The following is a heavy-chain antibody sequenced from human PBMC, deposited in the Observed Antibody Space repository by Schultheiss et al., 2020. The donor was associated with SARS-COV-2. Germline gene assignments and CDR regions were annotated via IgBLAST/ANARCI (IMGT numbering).Heavy chain of an antibody. Sequence: GESLKISCAASGFTFSSYAMHWVRQAPGKGLEWVAVISYDGSNKYYADSVKGRFTISRDNSKNTLYLQINSLRAEDTAVYYCARQFVVVPAANDYWGQGTLVTVSS. D-gene: IGHD2-2*01. CDR2: ISYDGSNK. V-gene: IGHV3-30*04. CDR1: GFTFSSYA. CDR3: ARQFVVVPAANDY. J-gene: IGHJ4*02.